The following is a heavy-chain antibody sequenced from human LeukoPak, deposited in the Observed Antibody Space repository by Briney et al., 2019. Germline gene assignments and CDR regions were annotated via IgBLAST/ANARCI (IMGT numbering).Heavy chain of an antibody. CDR1: GYSISSGYY. CDR3: ARVLGDSSSWYDYYYYYYMDV. Sequence: SETLSLTCTVSGYSISSGYYWGWIRQPPGKGLEWIGSIYHSGSTYYNPSLKSRVTISVDTSKDQFSLKLSSVTAADTAVYYCARVLGDSSSWYDYYYYYYMDVWGKGTTVTVSS. J-gene: IGHJ6*03. CDR2: IYHSGST. D-gene: IGHD6-13*01. V-gene: IGHV4-38-2*02.